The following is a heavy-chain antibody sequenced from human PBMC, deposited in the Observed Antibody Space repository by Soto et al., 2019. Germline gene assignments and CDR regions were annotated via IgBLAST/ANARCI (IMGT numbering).Heavy chain of an antibody. CDR3: AINQKSILRFLEWLTDY. CDR2: IDPSDSYT. V-gene: IGHV5-10-1*03. Sequence: EVQLVQSGAEVKKPGESLRISCKGSGYSFTSYWISWVRQMPGKGLEWMGRIDPSDSYTNYSPSFQGHVTISADKSISTAYLQWSSLKASDTAMYYCAINQKSILRFLEWLTDYWGQGTLVTVSS. J-gene: IGHJ4*02. D-gene: IGHD3-3*01. CDR1: GYSFTSYW.